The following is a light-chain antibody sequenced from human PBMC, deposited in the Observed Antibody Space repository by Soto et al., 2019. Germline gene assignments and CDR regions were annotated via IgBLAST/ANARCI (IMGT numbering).Light chain of an antibody. CDR2: GAS. CDR3: QQYGSSPYT. J-gene: IGKJ2*01. CDR1: QSVSSSY. Sequence: EIVLTQSPGTLSLSPGERATLSCRASQSVSSSYLAWYQQKPGQAPRVIIYGASDRATGIPHRFTGSGSGTDFTLTISRLEPEDFAVYYCQQYGSSPYTFGQGTKLEIK. V-gene: IGKV3-20*01.